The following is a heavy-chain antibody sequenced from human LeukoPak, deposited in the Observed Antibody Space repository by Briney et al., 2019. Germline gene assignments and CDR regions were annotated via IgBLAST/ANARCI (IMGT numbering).Heavy chain of an antibody. CDR1: GFTFSDHY. CDR2: SRSKAAGYTT. D-gene: IGHD5-24*01. V-gene: IGHV3-72*01. Sequence: PGGSLRLSCAASGFTFSDHYMDWVRLAPRMGLEWVARSRSKAAGYTTEYGTSVRGRFTISRDVSKTSLYLQMNSLKIEDTAVYYCVRGYNGLDSWGQGTLVTVSS. J-gene: IGHJ4*02. CDR3: VRGYNGLDS.